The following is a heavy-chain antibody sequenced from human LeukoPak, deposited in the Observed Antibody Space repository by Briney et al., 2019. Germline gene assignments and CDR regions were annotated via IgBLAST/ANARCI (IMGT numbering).Heavy chain of an antibody. Sequence: GGSLRLSCAASGFTFSSYDMHWVRQATGKGLEWVSVIGTAGDTYYAGSVRGRFTISRENAKNSLYLQMNSLTAGDTAVYYCSRVGTSGWPNYFDSWGQGTLVTVSS. CDR2: IGTAGDT. V-gene: IGHV3-13*04. CDR1: GFTFSSYD. CDR3: SRVGTSGWPNYFDS. J-gene: IGHJ4*02. D-gene: IGHD6-19*01.